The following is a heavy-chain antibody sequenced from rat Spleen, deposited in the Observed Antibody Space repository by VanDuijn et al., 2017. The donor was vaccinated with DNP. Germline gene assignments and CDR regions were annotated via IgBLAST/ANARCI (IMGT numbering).Heavy chain of an antibody. Sequence: EVQVVESGGGLVQPGRSMKLSCAASGFTFSNFDMAWVRQAPKKGLEWVATISYDGSSTYYRDSVKGRFTISRDNAKSTLYVQMDSLRSEDTATYYCTAELGGYWGQGVMVTVSS. CDR2: ISYDGSST. CDR1: GFTFSNFD. V-gene: IGHV5-7*01. D-gene: IGHD5-1*01. J-gene: IGHJ2*01. CDR3: TAELGGY.